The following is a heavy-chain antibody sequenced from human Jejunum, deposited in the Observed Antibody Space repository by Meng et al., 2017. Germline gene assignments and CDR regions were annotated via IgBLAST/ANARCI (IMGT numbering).Heavy chain of an antibody. CDR1: GCTFRTRW. CDR2: IDDDGNTI. J-gene: IGHJ4*02. Sequence: GESLKISCAASGCTFRTRWMHWVRQPPGQGLEWVSRIDDDGNTIDYAGSVKGRFTISRDNAKNTLYLQMNSLRAEDTAVYYCTTAGAYPFDYWGQGTLVTVSS. CDR3: TTAGAYPFDY. V-gene: IGHV3-74*01.